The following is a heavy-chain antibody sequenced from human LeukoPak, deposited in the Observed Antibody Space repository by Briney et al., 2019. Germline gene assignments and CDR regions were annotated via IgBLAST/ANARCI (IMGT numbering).Heavy chain of an antibody. CDR2: IYTSGST. D-gene: IGHD2-21*02. Sequence: SETLSLTCTVSGASLNIYYWSWIRQPAGKGLEWIGRIYTSGSTNYNPSLKSRVTMSVDTSKNQFSLKLSSVTAADTAVYYCARTQAYCGGDCYLGAFDIWGQGTMVTVSS. CDR1: GASLNIYY. J-gene: IGHJ3*02. CDR3: ARTQAYCGGDCYLGAFDI. V-gene: IGHV4-4*07.